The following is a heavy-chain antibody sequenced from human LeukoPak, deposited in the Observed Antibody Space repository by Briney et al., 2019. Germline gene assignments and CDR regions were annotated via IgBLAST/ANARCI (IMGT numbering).Heavy chain of an antibody. CDR2: ISSSGSTI. Sequence: GGSLRLSCAASGFTFSSYEMNWVRQAPGKGLEWVSYISSSGSTIYYADSVKGRFTISRDNAKNSLYLQMNSLRAEDTAVYYCAREWIGVDTAMVGGPYYYYGMDVWGQGTTVTVSS. CDR1: GFTFSSYE. J-gene: IGHJ6*02. D-gene: IGHD5-18*01. CDR3: AREWIGVDTAMVGGPYYYYGMDV. V-gene: IGHV3-48*03.